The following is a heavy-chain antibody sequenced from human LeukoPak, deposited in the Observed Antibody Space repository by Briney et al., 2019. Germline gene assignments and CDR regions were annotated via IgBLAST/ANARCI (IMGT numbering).Heavy chain of an antibody. J-gene: IGHJ4*02. V-gene: IGHV4-59*08. D-gene: IGHD2-2*01. CDR3: ARLVEYQPYYFDY. Sequence: SETLSLTCTVSGGSISNYYWNWIRQPPVKGLEWIGYIYYSGLTNYNPSLKSRVTISIDTSKNQFSLRLSSVTAADTAVYYCARLVEYQPYYFDYWGQGTLVTVSS. CDR1: GGSISNYY. CDR2: IYYSGLT.